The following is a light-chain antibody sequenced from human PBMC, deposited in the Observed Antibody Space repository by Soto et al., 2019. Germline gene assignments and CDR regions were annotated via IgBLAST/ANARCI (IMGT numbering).Light chain of an antibody. CDR3: SSYSSTSTRRL. V-gene: IGLV2-14*03. Sequence: QSVLTQPASVSGSPGQSITSPCTGTSKDIGGHNYVSWYQQVPGKAPKLIIYDVTNRPSGVSFRFSGSKSGNTASLTISGLKAEDEAGYHCSSYSSTSTRRLFGAGTKVTVL. CDR1: SKDIGGHNY. CDR2: DVT. J-gene: IGLJ1*01.